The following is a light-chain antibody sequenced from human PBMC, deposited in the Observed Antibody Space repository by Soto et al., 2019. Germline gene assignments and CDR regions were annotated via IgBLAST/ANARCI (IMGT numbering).Light chain of an antibody. J-gene: IGKJ5*01. CDR3: QQYTSYSPIT. Sequence: DIQMTQSPSTLSASVGDRVTITCRASQSISSWVAWYQQKPGKAPKLLIYRASSLESGVPSRFSGSGSGTEFTLTISSLQPDDFATYYCQQYTSYSPITFGQGTRLEIK. CDR1: QSISSW. CDR2: RAS. V-gene: IGKV1-5*03.